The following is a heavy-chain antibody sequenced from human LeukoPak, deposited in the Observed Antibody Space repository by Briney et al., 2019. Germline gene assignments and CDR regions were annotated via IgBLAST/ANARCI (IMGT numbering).Heavy chain of an antibody. D-gene: IGHD3-10*01. CDR3: ARGGSTMVRGVIDEFDY. CDR1: GGTFSDYF. J-gene: IGHJ4*02. V-gene: IGHV4-34*01. Sequence: SETLSLTCAVSGGTFSDYFWSWIRQPPGKGLEWIGEINHSGSTNYNPSLKSRVTISVDTSKNQFSLKLSSVTAADTAVYYCARGGSTMVRGVIDEFDYWGQGTLVTVSS. CDR2: INHSGST.